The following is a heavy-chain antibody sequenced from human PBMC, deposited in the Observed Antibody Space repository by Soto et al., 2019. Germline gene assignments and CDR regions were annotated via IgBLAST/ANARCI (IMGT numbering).Heavy chain of an antibody. D-gene: IGHD6-25*01. CDR3: ARGITAGRGAWLDP. CDR1: GDSVSSNSAA. CDR2: TYYRSKWYN. V-gene: IGHV6-1*01. J-gene: IGHJ5*02. Sequence: SQTLSLTCVISGDSVSSNSAAWNWIRQSPSRGLEWLGRTYYRSKWYNDYAVSVRSRITINPDTSKNQFSLQLNYVTPEDTAVYYCARGITAGRGAWLDPWAQGTLVTVS.